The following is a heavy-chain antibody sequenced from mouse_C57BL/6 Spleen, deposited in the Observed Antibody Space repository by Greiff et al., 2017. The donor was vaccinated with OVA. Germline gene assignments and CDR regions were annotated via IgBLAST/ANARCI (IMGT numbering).Heavy chain of an antibody. CDR1: GYTFTSYW. CDR2: IDPSDSYT. Sequence: QVQLQQPGAELVKPGASVKLSCKASGYTFTSYWMQWVKQRPGQGLEWIGEIDPSDSYTNYNQKFKGKATLTVDTSSSTAYMQLSSLTSEDSAVYDCARRYDYDVDAMDYWGQGTSVTVSS. D-gene: IGHD2-4*01. CDR3: ARRYDYDVDAMDY. J-gene: IGHJ4*01. V-gene: IGHV1-50*01.